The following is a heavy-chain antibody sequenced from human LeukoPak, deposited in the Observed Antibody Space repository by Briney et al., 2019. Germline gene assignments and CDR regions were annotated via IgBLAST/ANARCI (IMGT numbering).Heavy chain of an antibody. Sequence: SETLSLTCTVSGGSISSYYWSWIRQPAGKGLEWIGRIYTSGSTNYNPSLKSRVTMSVDTSKNQFSLKLSSVTAADTAVYYCARDSGYYDFWSGYPAHYYYMDVWGKGTTVTVS. CDR2: IYTSGST. D-gene: IGHD3-3*01. CDR1: GGSISSYY. J-gene: IGHJ6*03. V-gene: IGHV4-4*07. CDR3: ARDSGYYDFWSGYPAHYYYMDV.